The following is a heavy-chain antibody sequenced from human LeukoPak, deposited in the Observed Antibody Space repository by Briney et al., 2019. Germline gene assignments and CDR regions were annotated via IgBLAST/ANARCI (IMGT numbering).Heavy chain of an antibody. CDR2: IYSGGST. J-gene: IGHJ4*02. D-gene: IGHD6-13*01. CDR3: ARVGETGQQLVGGEPYFDY. V-gene: IGHV3-53*01. Sequence: GGSLRLSCAASGFTVSSNYMSWVRQAPGKGLEWVSVIYSGGSTYYADSVKGRFTISRDNSKNTLYLQMNSLRAEDTAVYYCARVGETGQQLVGGEPYFDYWGQGTLVTVSS. CDR1: GFTVSSNY.